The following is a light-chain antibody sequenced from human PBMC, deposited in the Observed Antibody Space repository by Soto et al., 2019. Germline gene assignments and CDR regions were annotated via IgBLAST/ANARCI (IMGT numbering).Light chain of an antibody. Sequence: QSVLTQPPSASGTPGQTVTISCSGSSSNIGSNSVNWYQQLPGAAPSLLIYSDDQRPSGVPDRFSGSKSGTSASLAISGLQSEDEADYYCATWDDSLNVVFGGGTKLTVL. CDR2: SDD. CDR1: SSNIGSNS. J-gene: IGLJ3*02. CDR3: ATWDDSLNVV. V-gene: IGLV1-44*01.